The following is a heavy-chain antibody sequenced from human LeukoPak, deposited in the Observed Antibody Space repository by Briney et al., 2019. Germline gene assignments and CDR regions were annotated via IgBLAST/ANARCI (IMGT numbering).Heavy chain of an antibody. CDR1: GLTFSSFE. CDR3: ARDYCSGGSCYDF. Sequence: GGSLRLSCAASGLTFSSFEMTWVRQAPGKGLEWVSYISTGGSTIYYADSVKGRFTISRDNAKNSLYLQMNSLRAEDTAVYYCARDYCSGGSCYDFWGQGTLVTVSS. J-gene: IGHJ4*02. CDR2: ISTGGSTI. D-gene: IGHD2-15*01. V-gene: IGHV3-48*03.